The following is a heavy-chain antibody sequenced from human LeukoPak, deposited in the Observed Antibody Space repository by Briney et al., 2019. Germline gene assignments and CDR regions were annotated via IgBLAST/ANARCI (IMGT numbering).Heavy chain of an antibody. Sequence: GESLKISCKASGYSFTSTWIGWVRQMSGKGLEWMGIIHPSDFDTRYSPSFQGQVTISADKSISTSYLQWSSLKVSDTAMYYCARLVVTGVIDYWGQGTLVTVSS. CDR2: IHPSDFDT. V-gene: IGHV5-51*01. D-gene: IGHD2-21*02. CDR3: ARLVVTGVIDY. J-gene: IGHJ4*02. CDR1: GYSFTSTW.